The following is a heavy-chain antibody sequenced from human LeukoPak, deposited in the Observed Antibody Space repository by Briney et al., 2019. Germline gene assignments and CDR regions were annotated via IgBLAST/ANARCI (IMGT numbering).Heavy chain of an antibody. Sequence: SVKVSCKASGGTFSRYGISWVRQAPGQGLEWMGGIIPLFGTPNYAQKFQGRVTMTEDTSTDTAYMELSSLRSEDTAVYYCATGLSYQQLDPPGGDAFDIWGQGTMVTVSS. CDR1: GGTFSRYG. V-gene: IGHV1-69*06. CDR3: ATGLSYQQLDPPGGDAFDI. J-gene: IGHJ3*02. D-gene: IGHD6-13*01. CDR2: IIPLFGTP.